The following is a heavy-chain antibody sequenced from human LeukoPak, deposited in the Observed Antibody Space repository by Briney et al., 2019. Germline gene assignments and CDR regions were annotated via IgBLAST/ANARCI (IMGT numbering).Heavy chain of an antibody. D-gene: IGHD3-9*01. Sequence: GESLWISCKGSGYSFTSYWISWVRQMPGKGLEWMGRIDPSDSYTNYSPSFQGHVTISADKSISTAYLQWSSLKASDTAMYYCARSNLPYYDILTGYYPPPYYFDYWGQGTLVTVSS. J-gene: IGHJ4*02. CDR3: ARSNLPYYDILTGYYPPPYYFDY. CDR1: GYSFTSYW. CDR2: IDPSDSYT. V-gene: IGHV5-10-1*01.